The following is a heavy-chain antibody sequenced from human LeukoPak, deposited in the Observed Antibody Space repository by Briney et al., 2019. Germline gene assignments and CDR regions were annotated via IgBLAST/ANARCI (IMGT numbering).Heavy chain of an antibody. CDR3: ARSGECTNGVCWAHYFDY. CDR1: GGTFSSYA. J-gene: IGHJ4*02. D-gene: IGHD2-8*01. V-gene: IGHV1-69*05. CDR2: IIPIFGTA. Sequence: SVKVSCKASGGTFSSYAISWVRQAPGQGLERMGRIIPIFGTANYAQKFQGRVTITTDESTSTAYMELSSLRSEDTAVYYCARSGECTNGVCWAHYFDYWGQGTLVTVSS.